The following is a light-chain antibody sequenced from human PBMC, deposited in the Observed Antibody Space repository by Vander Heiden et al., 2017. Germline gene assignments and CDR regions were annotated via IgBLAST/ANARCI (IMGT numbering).Light chain of an antibody. CDR1: QSVSSN. Sequence: EIVMTQSPATLSVFPGERATLSCRASQSVSSNLAWYQQKPGQAPRLLIYGASTRATGIPARVRGSGSGTEFTLTISSLQSEDFAGCDWQQYNNWPPWTFGQGTKVEIK. CDR3: QQYNNWPPWT. CDR2: GAS. J-gene: IGKJ1*01. V-gene: IGKV3-15*01.